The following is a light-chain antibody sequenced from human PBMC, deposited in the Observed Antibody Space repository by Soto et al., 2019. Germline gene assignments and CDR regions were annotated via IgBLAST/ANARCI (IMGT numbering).Light chain of an antibody. Sequence: QPVLTQSPSASASLGASVKLTCTLSSGHNNYAIAWHQQQPEKGPRFLMKLNSDGSHNKGDEIPDRFSGSSSGAERYLTISSLQSEDEADYYCQTWGTGIQVFGGGTKLTVL. CDR2: LNSDGSH. CDR3: QTWGTGIQV. J-gene: IGLJ3*02. CDR1: SGHNNYA. V-gene: IGLV4-69*01.